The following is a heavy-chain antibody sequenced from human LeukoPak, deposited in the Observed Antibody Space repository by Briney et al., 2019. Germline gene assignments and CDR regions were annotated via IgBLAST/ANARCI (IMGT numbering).Heavy chain of an antibody. D-gene: IGHD3-22*01. J-gene: IGHJ6*03. Sequence: EASVKVSCKASGYTFTSYGINWVRQAPGQGLEWMGWISAYNGNTNYAQNLQGRVTMTTDTSTSTAYMELRSLRSDDTAVYYCARGPGGRSGYYPLEDYYYYYYMDVWGKGTTVTVSS. V-gene: IGHV1-18*01. CDR2: ISAYNGNT. CDR1: GYTFTSYG. CDR3: ARGPGGRSGYYPLEDYYYYYYMDV.